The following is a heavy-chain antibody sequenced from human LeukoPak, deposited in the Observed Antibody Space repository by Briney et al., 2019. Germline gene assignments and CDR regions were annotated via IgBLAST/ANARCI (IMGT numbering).Heavy chain of an antibody. V-gene: IGHV3-33*01. Sequence: GGSLRLSCAASGITFRSYGMHWVRQAPGKGLEWVAFIWYDGSNKYYADSVKGRFTISRDNSKNTLYLQMNSLRAEDTAVYYCARRGLGYCSGGSCYASAYFDYWGQGTLVTVSS. D-gene: IGHD2-15*01. CDR2: IWYDGSNK. CDR3: ARRGLGYCSGGSCYASAYFDY. CDR1: GITFRSYG. J-gene: IGHJ4*02.